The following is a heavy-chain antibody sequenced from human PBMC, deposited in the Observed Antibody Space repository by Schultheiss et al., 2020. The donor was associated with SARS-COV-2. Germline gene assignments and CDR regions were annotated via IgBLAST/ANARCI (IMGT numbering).Heavy chain of an antibody. CDR1: GFTFSGSA. J-gene: IGHJ4*02. V-gene: IGHV3-73*01. CDR2: IRSKANSYAT. CDR3: TTDASVRGVLSDY. Sequence: GGSLRLSCAASGFTFSGSAMHWVRQASGKGLEWVGRIRSKANSYATAYAASVKGRFTISRDDSKNTAYLQMNSLKTEDTAVYYCTTDASVRGVLSDYWGQGTLVTVSS. D-gene: IGHD3-10*01.